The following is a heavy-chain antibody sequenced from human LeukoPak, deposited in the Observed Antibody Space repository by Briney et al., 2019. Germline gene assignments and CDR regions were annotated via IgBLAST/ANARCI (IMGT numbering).Heavy chain of an antibody. Sequence: GGSLRLSCAASGFIFNDYYMAWVRQAPGKGLEWVSSISGRGTSTYYADSVKGRFTISRDNSRNTLYLQMDSLRVGDTAIYYCAKDKVVVAGFDYWGQGTLVTVSS. CDR1: GFIFNDYY. V-gene: IGHV3-23*01. CDR3: AKDKVVVAGFDY. D-gene: IGHD2-15*01. J-gene: IGHJ4*02. CDR2: ISGRGTST.